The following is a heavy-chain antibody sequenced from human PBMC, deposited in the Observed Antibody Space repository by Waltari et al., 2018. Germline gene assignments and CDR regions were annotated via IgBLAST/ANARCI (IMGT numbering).Heavy chain of an antibody. CDR3: ARGGSYSYYDSSGSDY. CDR2: INSDGSST. CDR1: GFTFSSYW. V-gene: IGHV3-74*01. J-gene: IGHJ4*02. Sequence: EVQLVESGGGLVQPGGSLRLSCAASGFTFSSYWLHWVRQAPGKGLVWVSRINSDGSSTSYADSVKGRFTISRDNAKNTLYLQMNSLRAEDTAVYYCARGGSYSYYDSSGSDYWGQGTLVTVSS. D-gene: IGHD3-22*01.